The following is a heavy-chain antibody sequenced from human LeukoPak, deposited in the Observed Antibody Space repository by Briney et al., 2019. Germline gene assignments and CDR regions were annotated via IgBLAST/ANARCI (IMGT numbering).Heavy chain of an antibody. CDR3: AREGLLFQDYYDSSGSPGDY. CDR2: INPSGGST. Sequence: ASVKVSCKASGYTFTSYYMHWVRQAPGQGLEWMGIINPSGGSTSYAQKFQGRVTMTRDMSTSTVYMELSSLRSEDTAVYYCAREGLLFQDYYDSSGSPGDYWGQGTLVTVSS. CDR1: GYTFTSYY. J-gene: IGHJ4*02. V-gene: IGHV1-46*01. D-gene: IGHD3-22*01.